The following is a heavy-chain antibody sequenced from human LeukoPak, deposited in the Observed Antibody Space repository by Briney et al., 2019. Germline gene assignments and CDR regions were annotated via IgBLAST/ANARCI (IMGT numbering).Heavy chain of an antibody. D-gene: IGHD3-10*01. V-gene: IGHV5-51*01. CDR2: IYPADSDT. Sequence: GESLKISCQASGYRFTIYWIGWVRQMPGKGLEWMGIIYPADSDTRYSPSFQGQVTISVDKSISTAYLQWSSLGASDTAMYYCARRGPYGSGMDYYFDDWGQGTLVTVSS. J-gene: IGHJ4*02. CDR1: GYRFTIYW. CDR3: ARRGPYGSGMDYYFDD.